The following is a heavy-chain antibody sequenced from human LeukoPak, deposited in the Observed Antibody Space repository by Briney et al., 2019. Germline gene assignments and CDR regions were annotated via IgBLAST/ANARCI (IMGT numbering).Heavy chain of an antibody. Sequence: GGSLRLSCAASGFTFSSYAMSWVRQAPGKGLEWVSAISGRGSSTYYADSVKGRFTISRDNSKNTLYLQMNSLRAEDTAVYYCAKATLNWNYAYYYYYGMDVWAKGPRSPSP. CDR2: ISGRGSST. CDR1: GFTFSSYA. V-gene: IGHV3-23*01. J-gene: IGHJ6*02. D-gene: IGHD1-7*01. CDR3: AKATLNWNYAYYYYYGMDV.